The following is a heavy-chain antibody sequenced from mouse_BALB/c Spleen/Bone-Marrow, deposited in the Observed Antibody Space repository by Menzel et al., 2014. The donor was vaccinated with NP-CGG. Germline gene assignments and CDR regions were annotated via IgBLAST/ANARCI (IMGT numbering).Heavy chain of an antibody. CDR1: GFDFSRYW. D-gene: IGHD1-1*01. Sequence: EVKLVESGGGLVRPGVSLKLSCAASGFDFSRYWMSWVRQAPGKGLEWIGEINPDSSTINYTPSLKDKFIISRDNAKNTLYLQMSKVRSEDTALYYCARLNYYGNLFVWGAGTTVTVSS. CDR3: ARLNYYGNLFV. CDR2: INPDSSTI. V-gene: IGHV4-1*02. J-gene: IGHJ1*01.